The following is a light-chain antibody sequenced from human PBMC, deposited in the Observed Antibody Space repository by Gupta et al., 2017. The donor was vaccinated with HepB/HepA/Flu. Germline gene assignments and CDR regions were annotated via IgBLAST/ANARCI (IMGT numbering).Light chain of an antibody. V-gene: IGKV1-39*01. J-gene: IGKJ4*01. Sequence: IQITQSPSSLSASVGYRVTITCRASQSISSYLNWYQQKPGKAPELLIYVASTLQTGVASRFSGSGFGTDFTLTVSSPQPEDFASYYCQETYETPRTFGGGTKVEIK. CDR3: QETYETPRT. CDR2: VAS. CDR1: QSISSY.